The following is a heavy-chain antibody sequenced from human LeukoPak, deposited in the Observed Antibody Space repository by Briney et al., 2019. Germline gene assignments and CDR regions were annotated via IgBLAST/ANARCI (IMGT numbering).Heavy chain of an antibody. Sequence: PSETLSLTCTVSGGSISSYYWSWIRQPPGKGLEWIGYIYYSGSTNYNPSLKSRVTISVDTSKDQFSLKLSSVTAADTAVYYCAGESEGYSGYVLDYWGQGTLVTVSS. CDR3: AGESEGYSGYVLDY. D-gene: IGHD5-12*01. CDR2: IYYSGST. J-gene: IGHJ4*02. V-gene: IGHV4-59*01. CDR1: GGSISSYY.